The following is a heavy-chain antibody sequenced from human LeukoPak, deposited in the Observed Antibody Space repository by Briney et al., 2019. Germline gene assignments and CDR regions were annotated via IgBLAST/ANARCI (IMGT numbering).Heavy chain of an antibody. J-gene: IGHJ3*01. D-gene: IGHD4-11*01. V-gene: IGHV4-30-4*02. CDR2: IYYSGST. CDR1: GGSISSGDYY. Sequence: ASETLSLTCTVSGGSISSGDYYWSWIRQPPGKGLEWIGYIYYSGSTYYNPSLKSRVTISVDTSKNQFSLRLSSVTAADTAVYYCAREQYLAYDVFGFWGQGTMVTVSS. CDR3: AREQYLAYDVFGF.